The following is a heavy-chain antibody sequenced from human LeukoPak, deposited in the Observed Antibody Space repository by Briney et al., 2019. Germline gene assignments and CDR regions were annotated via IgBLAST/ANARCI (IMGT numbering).Heavy chain of an antibody. CDR1: GGTFSSYA. CDR3: ARGDVAAAGNRNYYYYGIDV. D-gene: IGHD6-13*01. CDR2: IIPILGIA. Sequence: SVKVSCKASGGTFSSYAISWVRQAPGQGLEWMGMIIPILGIANNAQKFQGRVTITADKSTSTAYMELSSLRSEDTAAYYCARGDVAAAGNRNYYYYGIDVWGQGTTVTVSS. J-gene: IGHJ6*02. V-gene: IGHV1-69*04.